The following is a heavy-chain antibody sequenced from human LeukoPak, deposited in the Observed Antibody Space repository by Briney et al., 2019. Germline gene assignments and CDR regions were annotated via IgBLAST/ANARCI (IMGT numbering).Heavy chain of an antibody. J-gene: IGHJ5*02. CDR1: GGSISSYY. D-gene: IGHD3-3*01. Sequence: SETLSLTCTVSGGSISSYYWSWIRQHPGKGLEWIGYIYYSGSTYYNPSLKSRVTISVDTSKNQFSLKLSSVTAADTAVYYCARSDYDFWSGSIGNWFDPWGQGTLVTVSS. CDR2: IYYSGST. V-gene: IGHV4-59*01. CDR3: ARSDYDFWSGSIGNWFDP.